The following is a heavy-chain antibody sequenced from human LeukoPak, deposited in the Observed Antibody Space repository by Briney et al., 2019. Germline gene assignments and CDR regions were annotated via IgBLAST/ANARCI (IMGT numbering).Heavy chain of an antibody. J-gene: IGHJ4*02. CDR3: ARSKRGIAAALDY. CDR1: GFTFSSYE. D-gene: IGHD6-13*01. Sequence: GGSLRLSCAASGFTFSSYEMNWVRQAPGKGLEWVSYISSSGSTIYYADSEKGRFTISRDNAKNSLHLQMNSLRAEDTAVYYCARSKRGIAAALDYWGQGTLVTVSS. V-gene: IGHV3-48*03. CDR2: ISSSGSTI.